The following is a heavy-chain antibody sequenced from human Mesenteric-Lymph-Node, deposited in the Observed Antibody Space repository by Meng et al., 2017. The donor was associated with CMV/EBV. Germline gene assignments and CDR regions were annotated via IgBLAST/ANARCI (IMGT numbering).Heavy chain of an antibody. D-gene: IGHD3-10*01. V-gene: IGHV3-66*01. J-gene: IGHJ4*02. CDR1: GFNVRDKY. Sequence: ADLVESGGGLVQPGGSLRLSCAASGFNVRDKYMSWVRQAPGKGLEWVCIIYRGDNTYYIDSVKDRFTVSRDNSKNTMYLQMYSLRVEDTAVYYCTGDSVSNPNLDYWGQGTLVTVSS. CDR3: TGDSVSNPNLDY. CDR2: IYRGDNT.